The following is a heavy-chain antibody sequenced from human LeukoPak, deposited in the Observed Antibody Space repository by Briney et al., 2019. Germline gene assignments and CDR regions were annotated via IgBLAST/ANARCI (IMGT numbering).Heavy chain of an antibody. D-gene: IGHD3-22*01. V-gene: IGHV1-18*01. J-gene: IGHJ4*02. Sequence: GASVKVSCKASGYTFSSHGYTWVRPAPGQGLEWMGWISAYNSNTDYAQKFQGRVTMTTDTSTSTAYMELRSLRSDDTAVYFCARAYYHDTSSYQGFDFWGQGTLVTVSS. CDR1: GYTFSSHG. CDR3: ARAYYHDTSSYQGFDF. CDR2: ISAYNSNT.